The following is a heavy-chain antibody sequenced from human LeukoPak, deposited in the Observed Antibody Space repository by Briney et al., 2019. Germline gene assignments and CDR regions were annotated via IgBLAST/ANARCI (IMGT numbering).Heavy chain of an antibody. CDR1: GFTFSSYW. CDR3: AKDTYSSKVALDY. CDR2: IKQDGSEK. D-gene: IGHD4-11*01. J-gene: IGHJ4*02. V-gene: IGHV3-7*03. Sequence: GGSLRLSCAASGFTFSSYWMSWVRQAPGKGLEWVANIKQDGSEKYYVDSVKGRFTISRDNAKNSLYLQMNSLRAEDTALYYCAKDTYSSKVALDYWGQGTLVTVSS.